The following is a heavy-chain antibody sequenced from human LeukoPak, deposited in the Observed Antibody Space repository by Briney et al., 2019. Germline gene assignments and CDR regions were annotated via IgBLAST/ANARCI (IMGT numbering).Heavy chain of an antibody. CDR3: ARGSSGFVNGLDI. J-gene: IGHJ3*02. CDR1: GFTFSSYW. Sequence: GGSLRLSCAASGFTFSSYWTHWVRQAPGKGLVWVSRIKSDGGSASYADSGEGRFTIARDNAKITLYLQMNSLRAEDTAVYSCARGSSGFVNGLDIWGQGTRVTVSS. V-gene: IGHV3-74*01. D-gene: IGHD3-22*01. CDR2: IKSDGGSA.